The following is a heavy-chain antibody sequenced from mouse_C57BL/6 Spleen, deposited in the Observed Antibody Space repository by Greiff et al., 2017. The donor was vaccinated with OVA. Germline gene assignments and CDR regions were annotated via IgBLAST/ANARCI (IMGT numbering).Heavy chain of an antibody. D-gene: IGHD1-1*01. CDR3: ARQDYGSSWGFAY. V-gene: IGHV5-15*01. J-gene: IGHJ3*01. CDR2: ISNLAYSI. Sequence: DVMLVESGGGLVQPGGSLKLSCAASGFTFSDYGMAWVRQAPRKGPEWVAFISNLAYSIYYADTVTGRFTISRENAKNTLYLEMSSLRSEDTAMYYCARQDYGSSWGFAYWGQGTLVTVSA. CDR1: GFTFSDYG.